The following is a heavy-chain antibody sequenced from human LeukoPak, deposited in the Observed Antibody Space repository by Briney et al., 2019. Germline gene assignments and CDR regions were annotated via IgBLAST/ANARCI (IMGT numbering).Heavy chain of an antibody. D-gene: IGHD2-2*01. Sequence: PSETLSLTCTVSGGSISSGGYYWSWIHQHPGKGLEWIGYIYYSGSTYYNPSLKSRVTISVDTSKNQFSLKLSSVTAADTAVYYCARDMAVDCSSTSCYSAFDIWGQGTMVTVSS. V-gene: IGHV4-31*03. J-gene: IGHJ3*02. CDR1: GGSISSGGYY. CDR3: ARDMAVDCSSTSCYSAFDI. CDR2: IYYSGST.